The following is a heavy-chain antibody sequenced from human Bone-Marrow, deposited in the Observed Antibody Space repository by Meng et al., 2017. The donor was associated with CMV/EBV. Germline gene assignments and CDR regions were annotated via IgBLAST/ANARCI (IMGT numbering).Heavy chain of an antibody. V-gene: IGHV3-33*01. J-gene: IGHJ6*02. D-gene: IGHD6-13*01. Sequence: GESLKISCAASGFIFSTYGMHWVRQAPGKGLEWVALIWYDGSNKYYADSVKGRFSISRDNSRNTLYLQMNSLRVEDTAVYYCATSGGQLVEKYYYYGMDAWGQGTTVTVSS. CDR3: ATSGGQLVEKYYYYGMDA. CDR1: GFIFSTYG. CDR2: IWYDGSNK.